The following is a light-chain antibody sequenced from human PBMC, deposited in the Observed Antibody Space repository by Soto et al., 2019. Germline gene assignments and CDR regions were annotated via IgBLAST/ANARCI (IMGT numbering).Light chain of an antibody. Sequence: IQLTQSPSSLSASVGDRVTITCRASQGISRSLAWYQQKPEKAPKLLIYAASTLQSGVPSRFSGSGSGTDLTLNNSSLQPEDFATYYCHHLNSYPLGFGGGTKVEIK. CDR1: QGISRS. CDR3: HHLNSYPLG. V-gene: IGKV1-9*01. CDR2: AAS. J-gene: IGKJ4*01.